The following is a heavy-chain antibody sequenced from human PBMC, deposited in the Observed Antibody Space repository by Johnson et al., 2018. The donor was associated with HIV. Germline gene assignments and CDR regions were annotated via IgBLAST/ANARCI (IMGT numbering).Heavy chain of an antibody. D-gene: IGHD3-10*01. CDR2: MSFDGSNK. CDR1: GFSFSSYA. Sequence: QVQLVESGGGVVQPGRSLRLSCAASGFSFSSYAMHWVRQAPGKGLEWVALMSFDGSNKYYADSVKGRFTISRDNSKNTLYLQMNSLKTEDTAVYYCTKDLIRRYYGSGLRDAFDIWGQGTMVTVSS. V-gene: IGHV3-30*04. CDR3: TKDLIRRYYGSGLRDAFDI. J-gene: IGHJ3*02.